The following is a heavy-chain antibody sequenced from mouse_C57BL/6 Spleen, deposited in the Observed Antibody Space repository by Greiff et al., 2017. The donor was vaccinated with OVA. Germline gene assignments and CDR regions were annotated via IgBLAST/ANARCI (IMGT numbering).Heavy chain of an antibody. J-gene: IGHJ2*01. CDR1: GFTFTDYY. Sequence: EVKLMESGGGLVQPGGSLSLSCAASGFTFTDYYMSWVRQPPGKALEWLGFIRNKANGYTTEYSASVKGRFTISRDNSQSILYLQMNALRAEDSATYYCARGGSSPDYWGQGTTLTVSS. V-gene: IGHV7-3*01. D-gene: IGHD1-3*01. CDR2: IRNKANGYTT. CDR3: ARGGSSPDY.